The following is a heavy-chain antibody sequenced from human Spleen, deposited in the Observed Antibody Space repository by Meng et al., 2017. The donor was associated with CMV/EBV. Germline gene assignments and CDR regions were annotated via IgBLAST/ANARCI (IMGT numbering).Heavy chain of an antibody. J-gene: IGHJ4*02. D-gene: IGHD2-15*01. Sequence: GESLKISCAASGFTFSSYGMHWVRQAPGKGLEWVAFIRYDGSNKYYADSVKGRFTSSRDNSKNTLYLQMNSLRAEDTALYYCASAVAAIFDYWGQGTLVTVSS. V-gene: IGHV3-30*02. CDR1: GFTFSSYG. CDR2: IRYDGSNK. CDR3: ASAVAAIFDY.